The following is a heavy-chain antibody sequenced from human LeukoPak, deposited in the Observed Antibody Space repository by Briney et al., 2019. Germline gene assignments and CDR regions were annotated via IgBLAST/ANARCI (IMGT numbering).Heavy chain of an antibody. CDR1: GDSIYYYY. CDR3: ARVRYSSSWFWFDP. Sequence: SETLSLTCTVSGDSIYYYYWSWIRQPAGKGLEWIGHIYTTGSTNYNPSLKSRVTLSVDTSKNQFSLKLTSVTAADTAVYYCARVRYSSSWFWFDPWGQGTLVTVSS. V-gene: IGHV4-4*07. J-gene: IGHJ5*02. CDR2: IYTTGST. D-gene: IGHD6-13*01.